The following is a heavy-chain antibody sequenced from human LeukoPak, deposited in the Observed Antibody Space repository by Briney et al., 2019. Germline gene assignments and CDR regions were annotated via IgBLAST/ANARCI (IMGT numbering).Heavy chain of an antibody. CDR3: ARLYSNSSGLFDS. D-gene: IGHD6-6*01. CDR2: IDWDDAK. Sequence: ESGPALVKPTQTLTLTFTFSGFSLSTSGMCVNWIRQSPVKALEWLAHIDWDDAKHYSTSLKTRLTVSKDTSKNQVVLTMTNMDPVDTATYYCARLYSNSSGLFDSWGQGTLVTVSS. CDR1: GFSLSTSGMC. V-gene: IGHV2-70*01. J-gene: IGHJ4*02.